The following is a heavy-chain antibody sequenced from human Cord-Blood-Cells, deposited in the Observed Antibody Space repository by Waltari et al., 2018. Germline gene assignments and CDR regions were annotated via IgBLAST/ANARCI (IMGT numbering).Heavy chain of an antibody. J-gene: IGHJ4*02. V-gene: IGHV4-34*01. CDR2: INHSGST. CDR1: GGSFSGYY. Sequence: QVQLQQWGAGLLKPSETLSLTCAVYGGSFSGYYWSWIRQPPGKWLEWIGEINHSGSTNYNPALKSRVTISVDTSKNQFSLKLSSVTAADTAVYYCARNYDFWSGYVYYWGQGTLVTVSS. CDR3: ARNYDFWSGYVYY. D-gene: IGHD3-3*01.